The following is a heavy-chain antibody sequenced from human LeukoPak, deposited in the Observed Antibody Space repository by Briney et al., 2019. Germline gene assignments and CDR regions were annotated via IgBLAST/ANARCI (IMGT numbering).Heavy chain of an antibody. V-gene: IGHV5-51*01. CDR1: GYSFTSYW. CDR3: ASGRGVVVDATGALRGYFDY. J-gene: IGHJ4*02. Sequence: GESLKISCKGSGYSFTSYWIGWVRQMPGKGLKWMGIIYPGDSDAGYSPSFQGQITILADKSISSAYLQWSSLKASDTAMYYCASGRGVVVDATGALRGYFDYWGQGTLVTVSS. CDR2: IYPGDSDA. D-gene: IGHD2-15*01.